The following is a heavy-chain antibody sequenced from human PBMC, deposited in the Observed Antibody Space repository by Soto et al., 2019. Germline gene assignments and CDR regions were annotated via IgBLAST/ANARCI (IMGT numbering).Heavy chain of an antibody. D-gene: IGHD3-9*01. V-gene: IGHV4-38-2*02. CDR2: IYHSGST. J-gene: IGHJ6*02. Sequence: SETLSLTCTVSGYSISSGYYWGWIRQPPGKGLEWIGSIYHSGSTYYNPSLKSRVTISVDTSKNQFSLKLSSGTAADTAVYYCASPLYYDILTGWGYYYGMDVWGQGTTVTVSS. CDR1: GYSISSGYY. CDR3: ASPLYYDILTGWGYYYGMDV.